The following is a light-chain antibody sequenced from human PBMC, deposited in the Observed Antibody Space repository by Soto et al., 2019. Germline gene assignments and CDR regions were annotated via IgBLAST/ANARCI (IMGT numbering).Light chain of an antibody. V-gene: IGLV2-11*01. CDR3: SSDAGSYTWI. CDR1: SXDVAVYSY. J-gene: IGLJ1*01. Sequence: QSALTQPRSVSGSPGQSVTVSCTGTSXDVAVYSYVSWFQQHPGKAPQLLIYDVTKRPSGVPDRFSGSKSGNTAALTISGLQAEDEAEYFCSSDAGSYTWIFGSGTKVTVL. CDR2: DVT.